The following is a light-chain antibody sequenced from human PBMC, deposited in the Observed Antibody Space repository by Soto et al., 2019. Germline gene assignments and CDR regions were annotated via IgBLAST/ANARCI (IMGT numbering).Light chain of an antibody. CDR1: QSVSSN. CDR3: QQYTDWPPALT. J-gene: IGKJ4*01. V-gene: IGKV3D-15*01. CDR2: GAS. Sequence: EIVMTQSPATLSVSPGERATLSCRASQSVSSNLAWYQQKPGQAPRLLIYGASTRATGIPARFSGSGSGTEFTLTISSLQAEDFAVYSCQQYTDWPPALTFGGGTKVEIK.